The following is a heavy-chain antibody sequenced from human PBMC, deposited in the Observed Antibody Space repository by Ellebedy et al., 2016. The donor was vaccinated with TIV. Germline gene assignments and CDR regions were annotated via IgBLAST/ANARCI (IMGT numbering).Heavy chain of an antibody. CDR3: VARSVGGNFVF. CDR1: GFAFSTYS. V-gene: IGHV3-48*02. D-gene: IGHD1-26*01. CDR2: ISSGTPTM. J-gene: IGHJ4*02. Sequence: ESLKISCAASGFAFSTYSMNWVRQAPGKGLEWISYISSGTPTMHYADSVKGRFTISRDNAKNSLYLQMSSLRDEDTALYYCVARSVGGNFVFWGQGTLVTVSS.